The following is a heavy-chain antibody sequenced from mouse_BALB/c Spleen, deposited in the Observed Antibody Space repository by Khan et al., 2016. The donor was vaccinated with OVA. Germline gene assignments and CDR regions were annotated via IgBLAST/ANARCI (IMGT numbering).Heavy chain of an antibody. V-gene: IGHV3-2*02. J-gene: IGHJ4*01. CDR3: ARRGDGYYGAMDY. CDR1: GYSITSDYA. D-gene: IGHD2-3*01. Sequence: EVELVESGPGLVKPSQSLSLTCTVTGYSITSDYAWNWIRQFPGNKLEWMGYISYSGSNSYNPSLTSRISITRDTSKNQFFLQLNSVTTEDTATYYCARRGDGYYGAMDYWGQGTSVTVSS. CDR2: ISYSGSN.